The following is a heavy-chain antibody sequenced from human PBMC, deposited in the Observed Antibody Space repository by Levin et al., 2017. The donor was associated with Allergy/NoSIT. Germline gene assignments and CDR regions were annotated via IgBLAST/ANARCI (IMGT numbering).Heavy chain of an antibody. J-gene: IGHJ3*02. V-gene: IGHV3-15*01. CDR3: TTEGSGSYYGVTSGEAFDI. CDR2: IKSKTDGGTT. D-gene: IGHD1-26*01. Sequence: GALRLSCAASGFTFSNAWMSWVRQAPGKGLEWVGRIKSKTDGGTTDYAAPVKGRFTISRDDSKNTLYLQMNSLKTEDTAVYYCTTEGSGSYYGVTSGEAFDIWGQGTMVTVSS. CDR1: GFTFSNAW.